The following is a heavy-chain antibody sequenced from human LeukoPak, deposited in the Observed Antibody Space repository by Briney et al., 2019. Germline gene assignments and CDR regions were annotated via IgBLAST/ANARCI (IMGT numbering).Heavy chain of an antibody. Sequence: SQTMSLTCIVSGGSISSSGYYWTWIRQHPGKGLEWLGYIFYSGSTYYNPSLKGRFTISLDTSKNQLSLKLSSVTAADTAVYYCARGTYYSSSGSYYNLDQWGQGTLVTVSS. J-gene: IGHJ4*02. CDR1: GGSISSSGYY. CDR2: IFYSGST. D-gene: IGHD3-10*01. CDR3: ARGTYYSSSGSYYNLDQ. V-gene: IGHV4-31*03.